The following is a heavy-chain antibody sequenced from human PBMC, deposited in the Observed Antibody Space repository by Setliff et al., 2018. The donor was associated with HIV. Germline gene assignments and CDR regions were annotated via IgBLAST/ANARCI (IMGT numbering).Heavy chain of an antibody. D-gene: IGHD5-18*01. J-gene: IGHJ3*02. CDR2: IKQDGSKA. CDR1: GFTFSSYW. CDR3: ARDDSNGNTDAFDI. V-gene: IGHV3-7*04. Sequence: GGSLRLSCAAAGFTFSSYWLRWVRQAPGRGLEWVADIKQDGSKAYYTDSVKGRFTISRDNPNNSMYLQMTSLRAEDTAVYYCARDDSNGNTDAFDIWGQGTTVTVSS.